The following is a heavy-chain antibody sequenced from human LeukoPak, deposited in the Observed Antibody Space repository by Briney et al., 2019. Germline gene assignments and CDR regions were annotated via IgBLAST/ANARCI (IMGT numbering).Heavy chain of an antibody. CDR1: GYTFTSYY. CDR3: ASEDIVASSFDY. J-gene: IGHJ4*02. Sequence: ASVKVSCKASGYTFTSYYMHWVRQAPGQGLEWVGIINPSGGSTSYAQKFQGRVTMTRDTSTSTVYMELSSLRSEDTAVYYCASEDIVASSFDYWGQGTLVTVSS. CDR2: INPSGGST. D-gene: IGHD5-12*01. V-gene: IGHV1-46*01.